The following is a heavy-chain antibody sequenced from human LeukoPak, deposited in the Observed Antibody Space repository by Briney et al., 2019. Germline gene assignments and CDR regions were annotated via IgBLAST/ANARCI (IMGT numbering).Heavy chain of an antibody. J-gene: IGHJ4*02. CDR3: AKAPVTTCRGAYCYPFDY. CDR1: GFTFSGYW. CDR2: IKEDGSEK. V-gene: IGHV3-7*03. Sequence: GGSLRLSCAASGFTFSGYWMTWVRQAPGKGLEWVANIKEDGSEKYYVDSVKGRFTISRDSSKNTLFLQMNRLRPEDAAVYYCAKAPVTTCRGAYCYPFDYWGQGTLVTVSS. D-gene: IGHD2-21*01.